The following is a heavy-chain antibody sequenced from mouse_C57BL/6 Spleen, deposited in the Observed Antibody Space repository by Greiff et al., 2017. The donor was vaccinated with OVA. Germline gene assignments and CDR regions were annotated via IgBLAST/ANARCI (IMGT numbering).Heavy chain of an antibody. CDR1: GYAFSSSW. Sequence: QVQLQQSGPELVKPGASVKISCKASGYAFSSSWMNWVKQRPGKGLEWIGRIYPGDGDTNYNGKFKGKATLTADKSSSTAYMQLSSLTSSESAVYFCARRGGLRRTLDGWGKGTSVTVSS. J-gene: IGHJ4*01. CDR2: IYPGDGDT. V-gene: IGHV1-82*01. CDR3: ARRGGLRRTLDG.